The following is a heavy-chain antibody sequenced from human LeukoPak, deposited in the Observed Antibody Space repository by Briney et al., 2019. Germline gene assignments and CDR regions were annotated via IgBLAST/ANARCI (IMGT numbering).Heavy chain of an antibody. D-gene: IGHD4-11*01. Sequence: GSLRLSCAASGFTFSSYAMSWVRQAPGKGLEWIGEINHSANTNYNPSLKSRVTISIDTSNNQFSLKLSSVTAADTAVYYCARGTPYNPWGQGTLVTVSS. J-gene: IGHJ5*02. V-gene: IGHV4-34*01. CDR1: GFTFSSYA. CDR3: ARGTPYNP. CDR2: INHSANT.